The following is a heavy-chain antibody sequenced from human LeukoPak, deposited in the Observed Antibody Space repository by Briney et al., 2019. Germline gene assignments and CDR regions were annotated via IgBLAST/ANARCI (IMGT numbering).Heavy chain of an antibody. V-gene: IGHV1-8*03. CDR2: MNPNSGNT. D-gene: IGHD5-12*01. Sequence: ASVTVSCKASGYTFSSYDVNWVRQAAGQGLEWMGWMNPNSGNTGYAQKFQGRVTISRNTSITTAYTELSGLTSEDTAVYYCASYSGYAQWGQGTLVTVSS. CDR3: ASYSGYAQ. CDR1: GYTFSSYD. J-gene: IGHJ4*02.